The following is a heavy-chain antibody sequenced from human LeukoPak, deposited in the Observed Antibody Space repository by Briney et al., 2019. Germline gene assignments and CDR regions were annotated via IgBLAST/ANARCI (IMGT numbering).Heavy chain of an antibody. Sequence: PGGSLRLSCAASGFTFSSYWMSWVRQAPGKGLEWVANIKQDGSEKYYVDSVKGRFTISRDNAKNSLYLQMNSLRAEDTAVYYCARVSKAVAGYYYYGMDVWGQGTTVTVSS. CDR1: GFTFSSYW. J-gene: IGHJ6*02. CDR2: IKQDGSEK. D-gene: IGHD6-19*01. CDR3: ARVSKAVAGYYYYGMDV. V-gene: IGHV3-7*01.